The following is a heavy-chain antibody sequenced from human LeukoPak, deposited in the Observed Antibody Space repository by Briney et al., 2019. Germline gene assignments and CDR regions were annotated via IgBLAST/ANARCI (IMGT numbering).Heavy chain of an antibody. CDR3: ARLGYCSSTSCYAFDI. J-gene: IGHJ3*02. Sequence: SETLSLTCTVSGGSISSYYWSWIRQPPGKGLEWIGYVYYSGSTNYNPSLKSRVTISVDTSKNQFSLKLSSVTAADTAVYYCARLGYCSSTSCYAFDIWGQGTMVTVSS. D-gene: IGHD2-2*01. V-gene: IGHV4-59*08. CDR2: VYYSGST. CDR1: GGSISSYY.